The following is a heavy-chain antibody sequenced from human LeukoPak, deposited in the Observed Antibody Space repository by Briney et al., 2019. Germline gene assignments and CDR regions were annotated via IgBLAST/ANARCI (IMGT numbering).Heavy chain of an antibody. D-gene: IGHD4-17*01. CDR3: ARVSPNTVTTLQYFDY. CDR1: GFTFSSYE. CDR2: IKQDGSEK. J-gene: IGHJ4*02. V-gene: IGHV3-7*01. Sequence: PGGSLRLSCAASGFTFSSYEMNWVRQAPGKGLEWVANIKQDGSEKYYVDSVKGRFTISRDNAKNSLYLRMNSLRAEDTAVYYCARVSPNTVTTLQYFDYWGQGTLVTVSS.